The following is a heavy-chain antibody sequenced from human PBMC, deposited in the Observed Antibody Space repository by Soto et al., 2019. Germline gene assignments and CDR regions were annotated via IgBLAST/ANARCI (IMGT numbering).Heavy chain of an antibody. Sequence: ASVNVSCKASGNTFTSYDINWVRQATGHGLEWMGWINPNSGNIGYAQKFQGRVTMTRDTAIRTAYMEVSRLRSDDTAVYYCARGRASGSYYLLDYWGQGTLVTVSS. CDR3: ARGRASGSYYLLDY. J-gene: IGHJ4*02. D-gene: IGHD3-10*01. CDR2: INPNSGNI. V-gene: IGHV1-8*01. CDR1: GNTFTSYD.